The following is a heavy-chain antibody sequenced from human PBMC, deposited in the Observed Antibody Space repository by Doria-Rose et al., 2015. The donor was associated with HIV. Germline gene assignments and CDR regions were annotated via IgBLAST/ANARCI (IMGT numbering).Heavy chain of an antibody. CDR2: ISWDSGAK. D-gene: IGHD3-3*01. Sequence: VQLVQSGGGLVQPGRSLRLSCVGSGFSFESYAMHWVRLAPGNGLECVAGISWDSGAKGHADSEEVRFTISRDNAKKSVYLEMRSPRPEDTAFYYCAKVPIIGPKYYFYMDVWGKGTSVTVSS. V-gene: IGHV3-9*01. J-gene: IGHJ6*03. CDR1: GFSFESYA. CDR3: AKVPIIGPKYYFYMDV.